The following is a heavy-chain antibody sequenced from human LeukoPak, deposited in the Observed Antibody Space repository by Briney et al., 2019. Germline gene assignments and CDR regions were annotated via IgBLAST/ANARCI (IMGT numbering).Heavy chain of an antibody. J-gene: IGHJ4*02. V-gene: IGHV4-59*01. CDR3: ARDRLERRYHYFDY. CDR1: GGSIGSYY. Sequence: PSETLSLTCTVSGGSIGSYYWSWIRQPPGKGLEWIGYVYYSGSTNYNPSLKSRVTISVDTSKNQFSLKLSSVTAADTAVYYCARDRLERRYHYFDYWGQGTLVTVSS. D-gene: IGHD1-1*01. CDR2: VYYSGST.